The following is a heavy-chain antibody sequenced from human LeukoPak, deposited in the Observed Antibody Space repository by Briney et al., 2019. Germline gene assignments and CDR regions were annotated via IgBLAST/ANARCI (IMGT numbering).Heavy chain of an antibody. CDR3: ASDYGSGSYRFDF. CDR1: GGSLSSYS. Sequence: SETLSLTCTVSGGSLSSYSWSWIRQPPGKGLEWIGYIYYSGRTVYNPSLKSRVTISLDTSKNQFSLKLSSVTAADTAVYYCASDYGSGSYRFDFWGQGTPVSVSS. D-gene: IGHD3-10*01. V-gene: IGHV4-59*01. J-gene: IGHJ4*02. CDR2: IYYSGRT.